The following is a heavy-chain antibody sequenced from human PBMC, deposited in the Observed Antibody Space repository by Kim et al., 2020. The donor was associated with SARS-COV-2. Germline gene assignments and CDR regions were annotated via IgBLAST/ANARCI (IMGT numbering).Heavy chain of an antibody. V-gene: IGHV1-24*01. Sequence: AQKFQSSVTMTEDTSTDPAYMELSSLRSEDTAVYYCATVADSGRYAFDIWGQGTMVTVSS. CDR3: ATVADSGRYAFDI. J-gene: IGHJ3*02. D-gene: IGHD1-26*01.